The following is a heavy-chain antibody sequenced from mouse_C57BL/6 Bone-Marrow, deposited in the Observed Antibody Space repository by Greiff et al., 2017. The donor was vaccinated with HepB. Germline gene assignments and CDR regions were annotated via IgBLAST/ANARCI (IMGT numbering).Heavy chain of an antibody. D-gene: IGHD3-2*02. V-gene: IGHV3-6*01. J-gene: IGHJ3*01. CDR1: GYSITSGYY. CDR2: ISYDGSN. CDR3: ARDRTGSSGSWFAY. Sequence: EVKLQESGPGLVKPSQSLSLTCSVTGYSITSGYYWNWIRQFPGNKLEWMGYISYDGSNNYNPSLKNRISITRDTSKNQFFLKLNSVTTEDTATYYCARDRTGSSGSWFAYWGQGTLVTVSA.